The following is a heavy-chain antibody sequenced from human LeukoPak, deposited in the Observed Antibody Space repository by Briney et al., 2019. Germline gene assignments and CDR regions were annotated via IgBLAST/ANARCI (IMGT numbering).Heavy chain of an antibody. J-gene: IGHJ4*02. CDR3: AKVFAATDFDY. D-gene: IGHD6-25*01. CDR2: ISYDGNNK. Sequence: PGRSLRLSCAASGFSFSSYGMHWVRQAPGKGLEWVAVISYDGNNKYYADSVKGRFTISRDNSKNTLYLQTNSLRAEDTAVYYCAKVFAATDFDYWGRGTLVTVSS. V-gene: IGHV3-30*18. CDR1: GFSFSSYG.